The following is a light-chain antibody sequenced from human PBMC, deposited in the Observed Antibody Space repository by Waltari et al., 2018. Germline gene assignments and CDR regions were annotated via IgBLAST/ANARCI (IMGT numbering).Light chain of an antibody. J-gene: IGKJ1*01. CDR3: QQFHSYPRT. Sequence: DIVMTQSPDSLAMSLGERATINCKSSQSLLYSSNGQNYLAWFQQKPGQPPKLHIYWASIRESGVPDRFSGSGSETDFTLTISSLQAEDVAIYYCQQFHSYPRTFGQGTKVEIK. V-gene: IGKV4-1*01. CDR1: QSLLYSSNGQNY. CDR2: WAS.